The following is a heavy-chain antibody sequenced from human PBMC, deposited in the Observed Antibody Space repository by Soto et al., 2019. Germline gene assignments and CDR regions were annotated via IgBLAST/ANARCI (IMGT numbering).Heavy chain of an antibody. V-gene: IGHV3-21*01. J-gene: IGHJ2*01. CDR3: ARRGSVVVPAAMLWYFDL. Sequence: EVQLVESGGGLVKPGGSLRLSCAASGFTFSSYSMNWVRQAPGKGLEWVSSISSSSSYIYYADSVKGRFTISRDNAKNSLYLQMNSLRAEDTAVYYCARRGSVVVPAAMLWYFDLWGRGTLVTVSS. CDR2: ISSSSSYI. D-gene: IGHD2-2*01. CDR1: GFTFSSYS.